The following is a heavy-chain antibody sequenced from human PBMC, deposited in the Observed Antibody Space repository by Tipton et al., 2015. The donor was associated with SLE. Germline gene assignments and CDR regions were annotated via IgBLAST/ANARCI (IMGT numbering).Heavy chain of an antibody. J-gene: IGHJ4*02. Sequence: TLSLTCAVYGESLSDHYWNWIRQPPGKGLEWIGEINHSGSTNYNPSLKSRVTISVDTSKNQFSLKLSSVTAADTAVYYCARGIDYWGQGTLVTVSS. CDR3: ARGIDY. CDR2: INHSGST. V-gene: IGHV4-34*01. CDR1: GESLSDHY.